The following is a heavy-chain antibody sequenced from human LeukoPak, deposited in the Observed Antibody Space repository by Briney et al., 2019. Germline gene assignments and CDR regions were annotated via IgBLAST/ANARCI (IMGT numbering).Heavy chain of an antibody. V-gene: IGHV3-23*01. CDR3: AKDPGPAAAGY. CDR1: GFPLSSYA. J-gene: IGHJ4*02. Sequence: GGSLRLSCAVSGFPLSSYAMSWVRQAPGKGLEWVSATSSSDAGTYYADSVRGRFTISRDNSKNTLYLQMNSLRAEDTAVYYCAKDPGPAAAGYWGQGTLVTVSS. D-gene: IGHD6-13*01. CDR2: TSSSDAGT.